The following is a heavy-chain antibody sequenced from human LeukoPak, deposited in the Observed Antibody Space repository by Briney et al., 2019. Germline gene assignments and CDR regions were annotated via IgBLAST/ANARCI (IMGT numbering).Heavy chain of an antibody. D-gene: IGHD3-16*01. V-gene: IGHV1-69*04. CDR3: ATGGRNYYYYGMDV. CDR1: GGTFSSYA. Sequence: SVKVSCKASGGTFSSYAISWVRQAPGQGLEWMGRIIPILGIANYAQKFQGRVTITADKSTSTAYMELSSLRSEDTAVYYCATGGRNYYYYGMDVWGQGTTVTVSS. J-gene: IGHJ6*02. CDR2: IIPILGIA.